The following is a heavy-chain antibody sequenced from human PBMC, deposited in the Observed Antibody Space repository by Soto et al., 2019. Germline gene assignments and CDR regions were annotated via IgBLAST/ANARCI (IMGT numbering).Heavy chain of an antibody. J-gene: IGHJ6*02. CDR3: VKGNVRQNDYGLDV. Sequence: PGGSLRLSCSASGFTLSSYAMHWVRQAPGKGLEYVSAISTNGGNTYYADSVKGRFTISRDNSKNTLYLLMSSLRAEDTAVYYCVKGNVRQNDYGLDVWGQGTTVTVSS. CDR1: GFTLSSYA. V-gene: IGHV3-64D*08. CDR2: ISTNGGNT.